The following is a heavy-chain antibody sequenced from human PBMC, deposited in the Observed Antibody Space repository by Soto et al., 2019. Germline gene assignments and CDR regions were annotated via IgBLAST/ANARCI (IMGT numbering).Heavy chain of an antibody. D-gene: IGHD6-13*01. Sequence: QGQLQESGPGLVKPSETLSLTCVVSGYSISSGYYWGWIRQPPGKGLEWIASIYHSGTTYYNPSLKSRVTTSLDTSTNQFSLTLTSVTAADTAVYYFSRSLLTSSWYAGSWGQGTLVTISS. CDR3: SRSLLTSSWYAGS. V-gene: IGHV4-38-2*01. CDR1: GYSISSGYY. CDR2: IYHSGTT. J-gene: IGHJ5*02.